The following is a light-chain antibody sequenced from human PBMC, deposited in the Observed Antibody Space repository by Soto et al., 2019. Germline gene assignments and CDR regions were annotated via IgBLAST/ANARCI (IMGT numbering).Light chain of an antibody. CDR3: SSHTTSNTRV. CDR2: EVS. Sequence: QSVLTKPASVNGAPGQSIAISCTGTSSDVGAYDFVSWYQQHPDKAPKLLIYEVSNRPSGVSDRFSGSKSVNTATLTISGLQAEDEADYYCSSHTTSNTRVFGTGTKVTVL. J-gene: IGLJ1*01. CDR1: SSDVGAYDF. V-gene: IGLV2-14*03.